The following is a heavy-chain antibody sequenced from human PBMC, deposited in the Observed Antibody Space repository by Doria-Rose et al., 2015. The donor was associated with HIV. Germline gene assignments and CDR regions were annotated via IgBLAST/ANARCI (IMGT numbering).Heavy chain of an antibody. Sequence: LQESGPGLVKPSQTLSLTCTVSGGSISSGGFYWSWTRQRPGKGLEWIGYIYYSDSTYYNPSLKSRVTISVDTSRNQFSLKLSSVTAADTAVYYCARDSSGYFRLDYWGQGTLVTVSS. CDR3: ARDSSGYFRLDY. J-gene: IGHJ4*02. V-gene: IGHV4-31*03. CDR2: IYYSDST. CDR1: GGSISSGGFY. D-gene: IGHD3-22*01.